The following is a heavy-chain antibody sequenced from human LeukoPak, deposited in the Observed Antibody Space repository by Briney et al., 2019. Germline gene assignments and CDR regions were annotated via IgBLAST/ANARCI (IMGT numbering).Heavy chain of an antibody. CDR3: ASQVGSGWTNYYYYYMDV. V-gene: IGHV3-53*01. CDR1: GFTVSSNY. D-gene: IGHD6-19*01. CDR2: IYSGGST. J-gene: IGHJ6*03. Sequence: GGSLRLSCAASGFTVSSNYMSWVRQAPGEGLEWVSVIYSGGSTYYADSVKGRFTISRDNSKNTLYLQMNSLRAEDTAVYYCASQVGSGWTNYYYYYMDVWGKGTTVTVSS.